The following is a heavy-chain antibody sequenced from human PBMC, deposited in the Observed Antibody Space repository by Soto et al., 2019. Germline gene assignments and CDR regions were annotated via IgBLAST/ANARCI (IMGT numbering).Heavy chain of an antibody. CDR1: GFTFSSYA. Sequence: EVQLLESGGGLVQPGGSLRLSCAASGFTFSSYAMSWVRQAPGKGLEWVSAIGVSGDTTYYADSVKGPFTISRDNFKNTLYLQMGSLRAEETAVYYCAKVRRFGELRSLYWGQGTLVTVSS. CDR3: AKVRRFGELRSLY. J-gene: IGHJ4*02. V-gene: IGHV3-23*01. CDR2: IGVSGDTT. D-gene: IGHD3-10*01.